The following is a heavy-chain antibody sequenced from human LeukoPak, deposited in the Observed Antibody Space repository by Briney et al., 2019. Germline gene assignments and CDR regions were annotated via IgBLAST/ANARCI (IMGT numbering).Heavy chain of an antibody. CDR1: GGSFSGYY. J-gene: IGHJ4*02. CDR2: VNHSGNT. CDR3: AWSQDVDTTMAFDY. D-gene: IGHD5-18*01. V-gene: IGHV4-34*01. Sequence: ETLSLTCAVFGGSFSGYYWSWIRQPPGKGLEWIGEVNHSGNTNYNPSLKSRVTISLDTSKNQFSLKLSSVTAADTAVYYCAWSQDVDTTMAFDYWGQESVVTVSS.